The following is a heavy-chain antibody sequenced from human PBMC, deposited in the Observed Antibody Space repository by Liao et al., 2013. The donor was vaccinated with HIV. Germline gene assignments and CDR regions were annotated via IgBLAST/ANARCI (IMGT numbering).Heavy chain of an antibody. Sequence: QVQLQESGPGLVKPSQTLSLTCTVSGGSISSYYWSWIRQPAGKGLEWIGRISTSGNTNYNPSLKSRLTMSIDTSKNQFSLKLSSVTAADTAAYYCARDGHDSNAFDIWGQGTMVTVSS. J-gene: IGHJ3*02. CDR2: ISTSGNT. V-gene: IGHV4-4*07. CDR1: GGSISSYY. CDR3: ARDGHDSNAFDI. D-gene: IGHD3-22*01.